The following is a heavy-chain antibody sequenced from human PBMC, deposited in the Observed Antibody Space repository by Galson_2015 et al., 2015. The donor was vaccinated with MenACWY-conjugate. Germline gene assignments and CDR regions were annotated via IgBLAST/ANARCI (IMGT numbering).Heavy chain of an antibody. V-gene: IGHV1-46*01. J-gene: IGHJ2*01. CDR1: GYSFTANY. D-gene: IGHD6-19*01. CDR3: ARDNSGLFDGRQNWYFDP. Sequence: SVKVSCKASGYSFTANYLHWLRQAPGEGLEWVGIISPSSGDTSHAQKFQGRVSMTRDTSTSTVYMKLSSLRSEDTAVYYCARDNSGLFDGRQNWYFDPWGRGTLVTVSS. CDR2: ISPSSGDT.